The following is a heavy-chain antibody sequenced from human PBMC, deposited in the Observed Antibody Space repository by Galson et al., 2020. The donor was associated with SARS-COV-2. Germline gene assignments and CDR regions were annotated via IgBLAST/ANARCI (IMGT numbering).Heavy chain of an antibody. V-gene: IGHV1-18*01. CDR1: GYTFTSYS. J-gene: IGHJ6*02. CDR2: ISAYNGHT. Sequence: ASVKVSCKASGYTFTSYSMTWVRQAPGQGLEWMGRISAYNGHTNYAQYLRGRVTMTTDTSTSTAYMELRSLRSDDTAVYYCARDAPFYGMDVWGQGTTVTVSS. CDR3: ARDAPFYGMDV.